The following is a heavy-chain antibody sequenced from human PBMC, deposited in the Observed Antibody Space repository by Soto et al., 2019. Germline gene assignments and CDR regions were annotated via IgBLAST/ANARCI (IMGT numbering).Heavy chain of an antibody. CDR1: GFTFSDHH. Sequence: EVQLVESGGGLVQPGGSLRLSCAASGFTFSDHHMDWVRQAPGKGLEWVGRIRKKSSSHTTEYAASVRGRFTISRDDSKNSMYLQMNSLKTEDTAVYYCAKGAVGSGWYHFFDYWGQGTLVTVSS. J-gene: IGHJ4*02. CDR3: AKGAVGSGWYHFFDY. V-gene: IGHV3-72*01. D-gene: IGHD6-19*01. CDR2: IRKKSSSHTT.